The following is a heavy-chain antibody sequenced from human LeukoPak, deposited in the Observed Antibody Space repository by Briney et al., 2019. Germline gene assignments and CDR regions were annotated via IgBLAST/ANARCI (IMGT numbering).Heavy chain of an antibody. CDR1: GFTFDDYA. J-gene: IGHJ4*02. V-gene: IGHV3-9*03. Sequence: GRSLRLSCAASGFTFDDYAMHWVRQAPGKGLEWVSGISWNSGSIGYADSVKGRFTISRDNAKNSPYLQMNSLRAEDMALYYCAKALLRGYCSGGSCHPFDYWGQGTLVTVSS. CDR3: AKALLRGYCSGGSCHPFDY. D-gene: IGHD2-15*01. CDR2: ISWNSGSI.